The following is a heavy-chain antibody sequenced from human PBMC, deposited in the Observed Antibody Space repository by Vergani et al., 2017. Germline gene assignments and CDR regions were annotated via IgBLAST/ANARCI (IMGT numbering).Heavy chain of an antibody. CDR3: VRTVALWFGETKDGGWFDP. J-gene: IGHJ5*02. CDR1: GESFSSFY. CDR2: INNDGHT. Sequence: QVQLQQWGAGVVKPSGTLSLTCAVFGESFSSFYWSWIRQPPGKGLVWIGEINNDGHTNYNASLKSRVTVSVDTSMNQVSLKLNSVTAADTAVYYCVRTVALWFGETKDGGWFDPWGQGTLVTVTS. D-gene: IGHD3-10*01. V-gene: IGHV4-34*02.